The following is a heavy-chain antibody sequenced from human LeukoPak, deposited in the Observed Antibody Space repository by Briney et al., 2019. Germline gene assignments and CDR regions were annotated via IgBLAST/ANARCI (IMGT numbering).Heavy chain of an antibody. V-gene: IGHV3-11*01. D-gene: IGHD3-10*01. CDR3: ARSLMVRGVTDYYYGMDV. CDR2: ISSGGSTI. J-gene: IGHJ6*02. Sequence: GGSLRLSCAASGFTFSDYYMSWIRQAPGKGLDGVSYISSGGSTIYYADSVKGRFTISRDNAKNSLYLQMNSLRAEDTAVYYCARSLMVRGVTDYYYGMDVWGQGTTVTVSS. CDR1: GFTFSDYY.